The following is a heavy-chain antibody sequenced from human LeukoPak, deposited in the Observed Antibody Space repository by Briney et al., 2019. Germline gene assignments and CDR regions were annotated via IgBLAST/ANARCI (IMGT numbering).Heavy chain of an antibody. CDR3: ARESEEYHPDAFDI. J-gene: IGHJ3*02. V-gene: IGHV3-74*01. CDR1: GFTFSRYW. Sequence: GGSLRLSCAASGFTFSRYWMHWVRQAPGKGLVWVSRIKSDGSTTSYADSVKGRFTISRDNANNTLYLQMNSLRAEDTAVYYCARESEEYHPDAFDIWGQGTMVTVSS. CDR2: IKSDGSTT. D-gene: IGHD2-2*01.